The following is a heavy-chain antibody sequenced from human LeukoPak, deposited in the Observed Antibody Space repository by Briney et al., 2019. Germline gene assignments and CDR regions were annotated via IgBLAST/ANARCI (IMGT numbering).Heavy chain of an antibody. V-gene: IGHV3-30-3*01. CDR2: ISYDGSNK. CDR3: AKDTGPPLVDY. Sequence: GRSLRLSCAASGFTFSSYAMHWVRQAPGKGLEWVAVISYDGSNKYYADSVKGRFTISRDNSKNTLYLQMNSLRAEDTAVYYCAKDTGPPLVDYWGQGTLVTVSS. D-gene: IGHD3-16*01. CDR1: GFTFSSYA. J-gene: IGHJ4*02.